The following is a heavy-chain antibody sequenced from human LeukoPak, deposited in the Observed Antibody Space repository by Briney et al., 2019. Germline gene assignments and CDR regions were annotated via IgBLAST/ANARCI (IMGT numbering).Heavy chain of an antibody. J-gene: IGHJ5*02. V-gene: IGHV4-34*01. Sequence: SETLSLTCAVYGGSFSGYYWSWIRQPPGKGLEWIGEINHSGSTNYNLSLKSRVTISVDTSKNQFSLKLSSVTAADTAVYYCARGRNYYGSGSYSNAWGQGTLVTVSS. D-gene: IGHD3-10*01. CDR2: INHSGST. CDR1: GGSFSGYY. CDR3: ARGRNYYGSGSYSNA.